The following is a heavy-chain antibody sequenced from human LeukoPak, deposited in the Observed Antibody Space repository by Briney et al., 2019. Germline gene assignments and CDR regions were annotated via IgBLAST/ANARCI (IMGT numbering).Heavy chain of an antibody. J-gene: IGHJ4*02. D-gene: IGHD2-15*01. CDR1: GYTFTGYY. CDR2: INPNSGNT. CDR3: ARDYSGYDY. V-gene: IGHV1-8*02. Sequence: ASVKVSCKASGYTFTGYYMHWVRQAPGQGLEWMGWINPNSGNTGYAQKFQGRVTMTRNTSISTAYMELSSLRSEDTAVYYCARDYSGYDYWGQGTLVTVSS.